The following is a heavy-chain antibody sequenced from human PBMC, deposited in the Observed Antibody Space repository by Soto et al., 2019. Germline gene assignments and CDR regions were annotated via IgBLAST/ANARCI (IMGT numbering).Heavy chain of an antibody. J-gene: IGHJ4*02. CDR3: AVYGYGVSAAAY. CDR2: IIPIFGTA. CDR1: GGTFSSYA. V-gene: IGHV1-69*06. D-gene: IGHD4-17*01. Sequence: GASVKVSCKASGGTFSSYAISCVRQAPGQGLEWMGGIIPIFGTANYAQKFQGRVTITADKSTSTAYMQLNSLRPEDTAVYYCAVYGYGVSAAAYWGQGTLVTVSS.